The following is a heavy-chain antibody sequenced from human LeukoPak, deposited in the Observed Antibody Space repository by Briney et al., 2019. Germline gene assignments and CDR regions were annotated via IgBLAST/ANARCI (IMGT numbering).Heavy chain of an antibody. CDR3: ARVGYYDSSGRYRGAFDI. CDR1: GGSITNDNYY. J-gene: IGHJ3*02. V-gene: IGHV4-39*07. D-gene: IGHD3-22*01. Sequence: SETLSLTCTVSGGSITNDNYYWAWIRQPPGKGLEWIGIIYYSGSTYYNPSLKSRVTLSVDTSKNQFSLKLSSVTAADTALYYCARVGYYDSSGRYRGAFDIWGQRTMVTVSS. CDR2: IYYSGST.